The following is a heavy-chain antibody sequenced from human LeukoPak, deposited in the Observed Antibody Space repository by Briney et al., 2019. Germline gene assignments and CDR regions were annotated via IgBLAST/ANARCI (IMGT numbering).Heavy chain of an antibody. CDR1: GGSFSGYY. CDR2: IDHSGST. CDR3: AKFSAFGFGESSWFDP. D-gene: IGHD3-10*01. J-gene: IGHJ5*02. V-gene: IGHV4-34*01. Sequence: SETLSLTCAVYGGSFSGYYWSWIRQPPGKGLEWTGSIDHSGSTYYNPSLKSRITISVDTSKNQFSLKLSSVTAADTAVYYCAKFSAFGFGESSWFDPWGQGTLVTVSS.